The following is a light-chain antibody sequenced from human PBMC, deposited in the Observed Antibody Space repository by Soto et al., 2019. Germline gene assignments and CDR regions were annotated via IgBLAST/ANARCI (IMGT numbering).Light chain of an antibody. CDR2: DAS. CDR1: QSIRNY. CDR3: QQRSNWPLT. J-gene: IGKJ3*01. Sequence: EIVLTQSPATLSLSPGERATLSCRASQSIRNYFAWYQQKPGQTPRLLIYDASNRAADIPARFSGNGSGTDFTLTISSLEPEDFAVYFCQQRSNWPLTFGPGTKVEIK. V-gene: IGKV3-11*01.